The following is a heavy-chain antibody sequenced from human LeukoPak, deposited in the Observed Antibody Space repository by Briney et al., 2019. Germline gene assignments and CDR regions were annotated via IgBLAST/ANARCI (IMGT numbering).Heavy chain of an antibody. V-gene: IGHV4-39*01. CDR3: ARRSYYDFWSGYYPPPLDY. D-gene: IGHD3-3*01. J-gene: IGHJ4*02. Sequence: SETLSLTCTVSGGSISSSSYYWGWIRQPPGKGLEWIGSIYYSGSTYYNPSLKSRVTISVDTSKNQFSLKLSSVTAADTAVYYCARRSYYDFWSGYYPPPLDYWGQGTLVTVSS. CDR1: GGSISSSSYY. CDR2: IYYSGST.